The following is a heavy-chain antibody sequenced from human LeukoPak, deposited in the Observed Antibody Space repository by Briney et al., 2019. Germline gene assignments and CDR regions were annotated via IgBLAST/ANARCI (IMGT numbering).Heavy chain of an antibody. CDR3: AKDPVY. V-gene: IGHV3-66*03. Sequence: GGSLRLSCAASGFTISSNYMGWVRQAPGKGLEWVSVIYSSGSTYYADSVKGRFTISRDNSKNTLYLQMNSLRAEDTAVYYCAKDPVYWGQGTLVTVSS. CDR2: IYSSGST. CDR1: GFTISSNY. J-gene: IGHJ4*02.